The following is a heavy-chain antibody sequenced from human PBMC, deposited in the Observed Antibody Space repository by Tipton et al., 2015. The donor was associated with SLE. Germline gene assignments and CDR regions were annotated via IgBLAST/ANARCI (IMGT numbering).Heavy chain of an antibody. V-gene: IGHV4-59*01. D-gene: IGHD3-3*01. Sequence: TLSLTCAVYGGSISSYYWSWIRQPPGKGLEWIGYIYYTGSTKYNPSLKSRVTISIDTSKNQFSLKLSSVTAADTAVYYCARGGHYAWFGPWGQGFLVTVSS. J-gene: IGHJ5*02. CDR2: IYYTGST. CDR3: ARGGHYAWFGP. CDR1: GGSISSYY.